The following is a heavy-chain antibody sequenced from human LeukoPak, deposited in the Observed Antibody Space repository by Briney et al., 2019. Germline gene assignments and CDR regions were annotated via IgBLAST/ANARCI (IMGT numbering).Heavy chain of an antibody. CDR2: IYTSGST. Sequence: SETLSLTCTVSGGSISSYYWSWLRQPAGKGLEWIGRIYTSGSTNYNPSLKSRVTMSVDTSKNQFSLKLSSVTAADTAVYYCARGEYYYDSSGYYYYYMDVWGKGTTVTVSS. D-gene: IGHD3-22*01. J-gene: IGHJ6*03. CDR1: GGSISSYY. V-gene: IGHV4-4*07. CDR3: ARGEYYYDSSGYYYYYMDV.